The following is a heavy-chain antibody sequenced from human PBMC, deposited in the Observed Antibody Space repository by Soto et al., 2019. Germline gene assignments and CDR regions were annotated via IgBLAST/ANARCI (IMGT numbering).Heavy chain of an antibody. J-gene: IGHJ5*02. V-gene: IGHV4-4*02. CDR2: IYHSGST. CDR3: AMGGYDSYYWFDP. Sequence: QVQLQESGPGLVKPSGTLSLTCAVSSGSISSSNWWSWVRQPPGKGLEWIGEIYHSGSTNYNPSLTRRVTISVDKSKHQFALTLDSVADADTAVYYCAMGGYDSYYWFDPWGQGTLVTVSS. D-gene: IGHD5-12*01. CDR1: SGSISSSNW.